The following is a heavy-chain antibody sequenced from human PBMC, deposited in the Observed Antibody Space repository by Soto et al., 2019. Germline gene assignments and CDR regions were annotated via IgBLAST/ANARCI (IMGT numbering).Heavy chain of an antibody. CDR2: ISAYNDYT. CDR1: GYTFIRYG. V-gene: IGHV1-18*01. CDR3: ARGGYYDMVWGKMNYYGLDV. D-gene: IGHD3-16*01. Sequence: QVRLVQSAAEVKKPGASVKVSCKASGYTFIRYGITWVRQAPGQGLEWMGWISAYNDYTNYAQKLQGRVTMTTDTSKSTVYMELRSLRSDDTAVYYCARGGYYDMVWGKMNYYGLDVWGQGTTVTVSS. J-gene: IGHJ6*02.